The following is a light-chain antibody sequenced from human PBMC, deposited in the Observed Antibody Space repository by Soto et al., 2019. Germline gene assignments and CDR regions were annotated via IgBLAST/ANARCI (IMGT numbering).Light chain of an antibody. Sequence: EILLTQSPGTLSLSPGERATLSCRASQSVNSAYILWYQQKPGQAPRLLIYGANSRATGIPDRFSGSVSGTDFILTIRRLEPEDFAVYYCQQYGSSPPWTFGQGTKVEIK. J-gene: IGKJ1*01. CDR1: QSVNSAY. CDR3: QQYGSSPPWT. CDR2: GAN. V-gene: IGKV3-20*01.